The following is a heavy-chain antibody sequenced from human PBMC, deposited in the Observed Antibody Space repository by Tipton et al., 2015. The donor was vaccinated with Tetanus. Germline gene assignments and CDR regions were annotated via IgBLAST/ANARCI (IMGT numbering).Heavy chain of an antibody. J-gene: IGHJ4*02. CDR3: AREADCSGGSCFSGDFDN. Sequence: SGFIFSSYGIHWVRQAPGKGLEWVAVSWYDGTDKYYADSVKGRFTISRDNSKNPLYLQMNSLRAGDTAVYYCAREADCSGGSCFSGDFDNWGQGTQVTVS. V-gene: IGHV3-33*01. CDR1: GFIFSSYG. CDR2: SWYDGTDK. D-gene: IGHD2-15*01.